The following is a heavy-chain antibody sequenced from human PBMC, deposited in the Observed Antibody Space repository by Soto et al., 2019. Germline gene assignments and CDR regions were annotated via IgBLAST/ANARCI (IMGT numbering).Heavy chain of an antibody. D-gene: IGHD3-10*01. CDR1: GFTFSSYA. CDR3: AKDLTLSLDPMVY. V-gene: IGHV3-23*01. CDR2: ISGSGGST. J-gene: IGHJ4*02. Sequence: GGSMGLSCAASGFTFSSYAMSWVRQAPGKGLEWVSAISGSGGSTYYADSVKGRFTISRDNSKNTLYLQMNSLRAEDTAVYYCAKDLTLSLDPMVYWGQGTLVTVSS.